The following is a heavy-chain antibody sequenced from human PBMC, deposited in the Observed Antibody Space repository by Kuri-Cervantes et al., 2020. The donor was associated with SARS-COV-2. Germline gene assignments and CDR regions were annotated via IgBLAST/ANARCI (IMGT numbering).Heavy chain of an antibody. CDR3: ARQDLLGIVATKPTPPRWWFDP. CDR1: GGTLSSYA. J-gene: IGHJ5*02. D-gene: IGHD5-12*01. CDR2: IIPIFGTA. Sequence: SVKVSCKASGGTLSSYAISWVRQAPGKGLEWMGGIIPIFGTANYAQKFQGRVTITADESTSTDYMELSSLRSEDTAVYYCARQDLLGIVATKPTPPRWWFDPWGQGTLVTVSS. V-gene: IGHV1-69*13.